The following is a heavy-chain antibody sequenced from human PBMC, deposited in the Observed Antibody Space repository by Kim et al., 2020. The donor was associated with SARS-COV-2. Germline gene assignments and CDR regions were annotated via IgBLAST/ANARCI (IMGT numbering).Heavy chain of an antibody. D-gene: IGHD3-22*01. CDR2: ISSSSSYI. Sequence: GGSLRLSCAASGFTFSSYSMNWVRQAPGKGLEWVSSISSSSSYIYYADSVKGRFTISRDNAKNSLYLQMNSLRAEDTAVYYCARIYYDSSGYPLDAFDIWGQGTMVTVSS. CDR3: ARIYYDSSGYPLDAFDI. CDR1: GFTFSSYS. V-gene: IGHV3-21*01. J-gene: IGHJ3*02.